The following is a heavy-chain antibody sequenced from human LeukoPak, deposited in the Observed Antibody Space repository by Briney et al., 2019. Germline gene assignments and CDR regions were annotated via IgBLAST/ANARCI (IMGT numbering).Heavy chain of an antibody. Sequence: GGSLRLSCAASGFTVSSNYMSWIRQAPGKGLEWVSSISSSSSYIYYADPVKGRFTISRDNAKNSLYLQMNSLRAEDTAVYYCARERITMVRGVITSYYLDYWGQGTLVTVSS. J-gene: IGHJ4*02. V-gene: IGHV3-21*04. CDR1: GFTVSSNY. CDR3: ARERITMVRGVITSYYLDY. CDR2: ISSSSSYI. D-gene: IGHD3-10*01.